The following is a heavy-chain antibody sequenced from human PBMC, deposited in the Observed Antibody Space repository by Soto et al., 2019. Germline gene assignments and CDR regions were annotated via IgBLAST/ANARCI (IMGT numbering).Heavy chain of an antibody. D-gene: IGHD4-17*01. Sequence: SVKVSCKASGGTFSSYAISWVRQAPGQGLEWMGGIIPIFGTANYAQKFQGRVTITADESTSTAYMELSSLRSEDTAVYYCARDESSTAYGDLYYYYYGMDVWGQGTTVTVSS. V-gene: IGHV1-69*13. CDR2: IIPIFGTA. CDR3: ARDESSTAYGDLYYYYYGMDV. CDR1: GGTFSSYA. J-gene: IGHJ6*02.